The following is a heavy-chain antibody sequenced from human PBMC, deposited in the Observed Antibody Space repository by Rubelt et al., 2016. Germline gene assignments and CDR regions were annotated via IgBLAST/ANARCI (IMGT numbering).Heavy chain of an antibody. V-gene: IGHV1-69*06. J-gene: IGHJ1*01. CDR2: IIPIFGTA. Sequence: QVQLVQSGAEVKKPGSSVKVSCKASGGTFSSYAISWVRQAPGQGLEWMGGIIPIFGTANYAQKFQGRVTITADKSTSTAYMELRCLVAEDTAMYYGARGGGSYSDWEYVQDCGEGTLDTGAS. CDR1: GGTFSSYA. D-gene: IGHD1-26*01. CDR3: ARGGGSYSDWEYVQD.